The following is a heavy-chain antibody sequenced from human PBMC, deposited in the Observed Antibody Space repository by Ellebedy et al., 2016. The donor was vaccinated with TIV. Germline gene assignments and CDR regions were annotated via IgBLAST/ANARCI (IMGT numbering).Heavy chain of an antibody. D-gene: IGHD6-13*01. CDR2: VYHRGNT. CDR3: ARDQSATAFDI. CDR1: GYSISGGYF. Sequence: MPSETLSLTCTVSGYSISGGYFWVWIRQPPGKGLEWIGCVYHRGNTYYNPSLKSRITMSVDTSENQFSLNLSSVTAADTAVYFCARDQSATAFDIWGQGTMVTVSS. J-gene: IGHJ3*02. V-gene: IGHV4-38-2*02.